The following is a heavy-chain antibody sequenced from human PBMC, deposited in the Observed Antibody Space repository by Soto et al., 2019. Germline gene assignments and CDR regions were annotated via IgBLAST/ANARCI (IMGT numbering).Heavy chain of an antibody. CDR3: ARGETQQQRDY. Sequence: PSETLSLTCAVSGDSITNDKWWSWIRQPPGKGLQWIGEIYHSGSTKYNPSLKSRVIISVDKSKNQFSLKLSSVTAADTAVYYCARGETQQQRDYWGQGTLVTVSS. CDR1: GDSITNDKW. D-gene: IGHD6-13*01. V-gene: IGHV4-4*02. J-gene: IGHJ4*02. CDR2: IYHSGST.